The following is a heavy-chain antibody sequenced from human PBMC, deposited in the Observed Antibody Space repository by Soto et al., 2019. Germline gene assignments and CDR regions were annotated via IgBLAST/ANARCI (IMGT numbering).Heavy chain of an antibody. CDR2: IYYSGST. CDR1: GGSISSYY. Sequence: SETVSLTCIVPGGSISSYYWSWIRQPPGKGLEWIGYIYYSGSTNYNPSLKSRVTISLDTSNNQFSLKLSSVTAADTAVYYWARGWLRYNNYYYYCMDVWGKGTTVSVSS. J-gene: IGHJ6*03. V-gene: IGHV4-59*01. CDR3: ARGWLRYNNYYYYCMDV. D-gene: IGHD5-12*01.